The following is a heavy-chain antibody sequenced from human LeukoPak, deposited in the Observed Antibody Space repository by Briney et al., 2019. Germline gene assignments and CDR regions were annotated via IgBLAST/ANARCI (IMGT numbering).Heavy chain of an antibody. CDR3: ARTRTEGYNSKWFDP. Sequence: GGSLRLSCAASGFTFSSYAMHWVRQAPGKGLEYVSAISSNGGSTYYANSVKGRFTISRDNSKNTLYLQMGSLRAEDMAVYYCARTRTEGYNSKWFDPWGQGTLVTVSS. V-gene: IGHV3-64*01. CDR2: ISSNGGST. CDR1: GFTFSSYA. D-gene: IGHD5-24*01. J-gene: IGHJ5*02.